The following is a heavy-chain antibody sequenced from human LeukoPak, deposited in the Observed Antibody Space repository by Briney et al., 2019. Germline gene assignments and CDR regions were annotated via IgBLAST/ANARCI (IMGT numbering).Heavy chain of an antibody. CDR3: ARGSYDILTGDTQPHYFDY. D-gene: IGHD3-9*01. CDR2: IYYSGST. Sequence: PSETLSLTCTVSGGSISSYYWSWIRQPPGKGLEWIGYIYYSGSTNYNPSLKSRVTISEDTSKNQFSLKLSSVTAADTAVYYCARGSYDILTGDTQPHYFDYWGPGTLVTVSS. J-gene: IGHJ4*02. CDR1: GGSISSYY. V-gene: IGHV4-59*01.